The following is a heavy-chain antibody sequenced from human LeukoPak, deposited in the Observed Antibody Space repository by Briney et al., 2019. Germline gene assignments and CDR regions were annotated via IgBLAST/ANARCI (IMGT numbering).Heavy chain of an antibody. CDR2: ISSSGNTT. CDR3: ARDIKGQYQDAFDI. CDR1: GFTFSSYG. V-gene: IGHV3-48*04. Sequence: GGSLRLSCAASGFTFSSYGMHWVRQAPGKGLECVSYISSSGNTTYHADSVKGRFTISRDNAKNSLYLQMSSLRAEDTAVYYCARDIKGQYQDAFDIWGQGTMVTVSS. J-gene: IGHJ3*02. D-gene: IGHD2-2*01.